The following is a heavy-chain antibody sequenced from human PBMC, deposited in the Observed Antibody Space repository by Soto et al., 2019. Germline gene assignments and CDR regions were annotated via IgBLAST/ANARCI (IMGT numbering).Heavy chain of an antibody. CDR1: GGSISSSSYY. J-gene: IGHJ4*02. CDR3: ARLSGDYGVDY. CDR2: IYYSGST. D-gene: IGHD4-17*01. Sequence: QLQLQESGPGLVKPSETLSLTCTVSGGSISSSSYYWGWIRQPPGKGLEWIGSIYYSGSTYYNPSLKSRVTISVDTSKNQFSLKLSSVTAADTAVYYCARLSGDYGVDYWGQGTLVTVSS. V-gene: IGHV4-39*01.